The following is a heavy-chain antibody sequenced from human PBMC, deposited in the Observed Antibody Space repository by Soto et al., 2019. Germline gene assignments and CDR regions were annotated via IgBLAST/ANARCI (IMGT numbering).Heavy chain of an antibody. Sequence: EVQLLESGGGLVQPGGSLRLSCAASGFTFSSYAMIWVRQAPGEGLEWVSDISSWGGNTYYADSVKGRFTISRDNSKNTLYLQMTSLRAEDTAVYYCAKDFQGSVADAFDVWGQGTMVTVSS. D-gene: IGHD2-15*01. CDR2: ISSWGGNT. CDR3: AKDFQGSVADAFDV. CDR1: GFTFSSYA. V-gene: IGHV3-23*01. J-gene: IGHJ3*01.